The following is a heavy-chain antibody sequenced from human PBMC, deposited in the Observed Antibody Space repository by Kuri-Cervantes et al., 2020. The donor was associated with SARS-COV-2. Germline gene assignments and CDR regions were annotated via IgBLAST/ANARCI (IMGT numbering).Heavy chain of an antibody. CDR3: ARAVLGVVAYFDY. CDR1: GFTFSDYY. D-gene: IGHD3-3*01. J-gene: IGHJ4*02. V-gene: IGHV3-7*04. CDR2: IKQDGSGK. Sequence: GGSLRLSCAASGFTFSDYYMSWVRQAPGKGPEWVANIKQDGSGKYYVDSVKGRFTISRDNDKNSLYLQMNSLRAEDTAVYYCARAVLGVVAYFDYWGQGTLVTVSS.